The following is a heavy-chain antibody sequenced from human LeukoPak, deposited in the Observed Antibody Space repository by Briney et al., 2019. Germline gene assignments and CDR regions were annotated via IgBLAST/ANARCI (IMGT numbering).Heavy chain of an antibody. Sequence: SQTLSLTCTVSHGSISSGTYYWSWIRQPPGKGLEWIGYIYYSGSTNYNPSLKSRVTISVDTSKNQFSLKLSSVTAADTAVYYCARMKLGRYDAFDIWGQGTMVTVSS. J-gene: IGHJ3*02. CDR1: HGSISSGTYY. CDR3: ARMKLGRYDAFDI. D-gene: IGHD7-27*01. CDR2: IYYSGST. V-gene: IGHV4-61*01.